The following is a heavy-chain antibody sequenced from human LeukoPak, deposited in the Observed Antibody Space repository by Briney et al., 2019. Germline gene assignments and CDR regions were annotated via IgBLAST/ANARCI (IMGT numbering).Heavy chain of an antibody. Sequence: GGSLRLSCAASAFSLKDYNMNWVRQAPGKGLEWVSSISYTGTYIYYADFVKGRFTISRDNAKNSLYLQMNSLRAEDTAVYYCARNHGEWIRLECYYFDYWGQGTLVTVSS. CDR2: ISYTGTYI. J-gene: IGHJ4*02. CDR3: ARNHGEWIRLECYYFDY. V-gene: IGHV3-21*04. D-gene: IGHD5-18*01. CDR1: AFSLKDYN.